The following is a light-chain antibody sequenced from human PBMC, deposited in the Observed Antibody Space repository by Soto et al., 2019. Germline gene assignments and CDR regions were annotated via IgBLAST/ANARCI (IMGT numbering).Light chain of an antibody. CDR1: QSLSSSY. CDR2: GAS. V-gene: IGKV3D-20*02. CDR3: QQRGNWPQT. Sequence: ENVLTQSPGTLSLSPGERATLSCRASQSLSSSYLAWYQQKPGQAPRLLIYGASSRATGIPDRFSGSGSGTDFTLTISRLEPEDFAVYYCQQRGNWPQTFGPGTKVDI. J-gene: IGKJ3*01.